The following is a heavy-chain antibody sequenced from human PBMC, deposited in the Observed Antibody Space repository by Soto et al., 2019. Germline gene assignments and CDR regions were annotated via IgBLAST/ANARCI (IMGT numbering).Heavy chain of an antibody. CDR2: VHDSWGS. CDR3: AGQPTAGSYYDLGSYYYYYGMAV. CDR1: GGSISSYY. J-gene: IGHJ6*02. D-gene: IGHD3-10*01. V-gene: IGHV4-59*08. Sequence: PSETLSLTCTVSGGSISSYYWSWIRQPPGKGLEWIGYVHDSWGSHYNPSLKSRVAISLDTSKSQFSLKLTSVTATDTAVYYCAGQPTAGSYYDLGSYYYYYGMAVWGQGTTVTVSS.